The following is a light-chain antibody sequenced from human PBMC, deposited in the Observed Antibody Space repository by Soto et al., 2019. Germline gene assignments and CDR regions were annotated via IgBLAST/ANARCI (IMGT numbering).Light chain of an antibody. CDR1: SSNIGNNY. V-gene: IGLV1-51*01. J-gene: IGLJ2*01. CDR2: DNN. Sequence: QSVLTQPPSVSAAPGQKVTISCSGSSSNIGNNYVSWYQQFPGTAPKLLIYDNNKRPSGIPDRFSGSKSGTSATLGITGLQTGDEADYYCGTWDSSLSAVVFGGWTKLTVL. CDR3: GTWDSSLSAVV.